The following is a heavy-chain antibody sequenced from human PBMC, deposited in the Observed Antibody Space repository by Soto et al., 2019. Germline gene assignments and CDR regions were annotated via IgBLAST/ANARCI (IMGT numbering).Heavy chain of an antibody. V-gene: IGHV2-5*02. CDR1: GFSLSTSGVG. Sequence: QITLKESGPTLVKPTQTLTLTCTFSGFSLSTSGVGVGWIRQPPGKALEWLALIYWDDDKRYSPSLKSRLTITKDTSKNQVVLTMTNIDPVDTATYYCARHRGSYYASSGYYPDYWGQGTLVTVSS. CDR3: ARHRGSYYASSGYYPDY. J-gene: IGHJ4*02. CDR2: IYWDDDK. D-gene: IGHD3-22*01.